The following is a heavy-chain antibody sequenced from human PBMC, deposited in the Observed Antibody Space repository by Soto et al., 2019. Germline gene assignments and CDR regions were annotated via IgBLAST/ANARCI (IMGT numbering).Heavy chain of an antibody. J-gene: IGHJ4*02. CDR1: GFTFSSYA. CDR3: ARALSYSLMQLERRSYYFDY. V-gene: IGHV3-23*01. Sequence: GGSLRLSCAASGFTFSSYAMSWVRQAPGKGLEWVSAISGSGGSTYYADSVKGRFTISRDNSKSTLYLQMNSLRAEDTAVYYCARALSYSLMQLERRSYYFDYWGQGTLVTVSS. CDR2: ISGSGGST. D-gene: IGHD1-1*01.